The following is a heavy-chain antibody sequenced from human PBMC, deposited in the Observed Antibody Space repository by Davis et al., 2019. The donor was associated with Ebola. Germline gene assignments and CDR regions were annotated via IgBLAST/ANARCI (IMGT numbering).Heavy chain of an antibody. J-gene: IGHJ6*02. CDR1: GYTFTGYY. CDR2: INPNSGGT. Sequence: AASVKVSCKASGYTFTGYYMHWVRQAPGQGLEWMGWINPNSGGTNYAQKFQGRVTITRDTSASTAYMELSSLRSEDTAVYYCARCSSSYNYYYGMDVWGQGTTVTVSS. V-gene: IGHV1-2*02. D-gene: IGHD6-6*01. CDR3: ARCSSSYNYYYGMDV.